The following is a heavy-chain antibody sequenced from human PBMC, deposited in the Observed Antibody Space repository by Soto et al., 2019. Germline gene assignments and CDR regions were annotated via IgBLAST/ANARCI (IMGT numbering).Heavy chain of an antibody. CDR3: ARERANVAPNWLDP. D-gene: IGHD5-12*01. Sequence: QVQLVQSGTEVKKPGASVKVSCKASGYTFTAYYVHWVRQAPGQGLEWMGWINPNSGGTNYAQKFQGWVPLTRDTSISTAYMELSRLISDDTAVYYCARERANVAPNWLDPWGQGTLVIVSS. CDR2: INPNSGGT. J-gene: IGHJ5*02. CDR1: GYTFTAYY. V-gene: IGHV1-2*04.